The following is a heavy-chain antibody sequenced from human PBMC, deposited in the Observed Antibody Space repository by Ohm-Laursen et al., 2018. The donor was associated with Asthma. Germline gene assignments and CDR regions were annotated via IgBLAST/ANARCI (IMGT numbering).Heavy chain of an antibody. J-gene: IGHJ4*02. Sequence: SLRLSCAASEFTFSRYAIHWVRQAPGKGLEWVAVISYDGSKKYYADSVQGRFTISRDNSKNTLYLQMNSLRAEDTAVYYCAKKKGVSSSWGYFDYWGQGTLVTVSS. CDR3: AKKKGVSSSWGYFDY. D-gene: IGHD6-13*01. CDR1: EFTFSRYA. V-gene: IGHV3-30*18. CDR2: ISYDGSKK.